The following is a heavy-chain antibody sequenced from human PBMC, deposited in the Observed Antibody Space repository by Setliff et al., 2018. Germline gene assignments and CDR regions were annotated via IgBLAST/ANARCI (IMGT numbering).Heavy chain of an antibody. D-gene: IGHD3-10*01. J-gene: IGHJ6*03. Sequence: KPSETLSLTCTVSGGSISSSSYYWGWIRQPPGKGLEWIGSIYYSGSTYYNPSLKSRVTISVDTSKNQFSLKLSSVTAADTAVYYCARAEYYYGSGSFHPYYMDVWGQGTTVTVSS. CDR3: ARAEYYYGSGSFHPYYMDV. CDR1: GGSISSSSYY. CDR2: IYYSGST. V-gene: IGHV4-39*07.